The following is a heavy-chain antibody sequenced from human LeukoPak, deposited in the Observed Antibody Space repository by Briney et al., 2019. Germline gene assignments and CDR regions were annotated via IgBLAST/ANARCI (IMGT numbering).Heavy chain of an antibody. J-gene: IGHJ3*02. CDR2: INHSGST. CDR3: ARGPNFWSGYYPHDAFDI. D-gene: IGHD3-3*01. CDR1: GGSFSGYY. Sequence: PSETLSLTCAVYGGSFSGYYWSWIRQPPGKGLEWIGEINHSGSTNYNPSLKSRVTISVDTSKNQFSLKLSSVTAADTAVYYCARGPNFWSGYYPHDAFDIWGQGTMVTVSS. V-gene: IGHV4-34*01.